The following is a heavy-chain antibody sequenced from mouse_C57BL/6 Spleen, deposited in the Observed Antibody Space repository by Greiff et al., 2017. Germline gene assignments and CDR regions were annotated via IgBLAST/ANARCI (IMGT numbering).Heavy chain of an antibody. CDR2: LYPGDGDT. J-gene: IGHJ3*01. CDR3: ARELTGTTWFAY. V-gene: IGHV1-80*01. D-gene: IGHD4-1*01. Sequence: LQESGAELVKPGASVKISCKASGYAFSSYWMNWVKQRPGKGLEWIGQLYPGDGDTNYNGKFKGKATLTADKASSTAYMQLSSLTSEDSAVYFCARELTGTTWFAYWGQGTLVTVSA. CDR1: GYAFSSYW.